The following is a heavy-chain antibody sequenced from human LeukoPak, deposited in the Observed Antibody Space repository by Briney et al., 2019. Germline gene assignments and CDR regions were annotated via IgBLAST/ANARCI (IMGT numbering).Heavy chain of an antibody. V-gene: IGHV1-69*06. J-gene: IGHJ6*03. Sequence: ASVKVSCKASGYTFTGYYMHWVRQAPGQGLEWMGGIIPIFGTANYAQKFQGRVTITADKSTSTAYMELSSLRSEDTAVYYCARGRGIVGAINYYYYYMDVWGKGTTVTVSS. CDR1: GYTFTGYY. CDR2: IIPIFGTA. D-gene: IGHD1-26*01. CDR3: ARGRGIVGAINYYYYYMDV.